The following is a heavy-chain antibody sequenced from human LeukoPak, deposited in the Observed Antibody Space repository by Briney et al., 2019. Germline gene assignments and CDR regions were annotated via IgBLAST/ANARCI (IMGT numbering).Heavy chain of an antibody. CDR2: IYHSGST. CDR1: GGSISSSNW. CDR3: ARDNFGYGSGSYAFDY. D-gene: IGHD3-10*01. Sequence: SSETLSLTCAVSGGSISSSNWWSWVRQPPGKGLEWIGEIYHSGSTNYNPSLKSRVTISVDKSKNQFSLKLSSVTAADTAVYYCARDNFGYGSGSYAFDYWGQGTLVTVSS. V-gene: IGHV4-4*02. J-gene: IGHJ4*02.